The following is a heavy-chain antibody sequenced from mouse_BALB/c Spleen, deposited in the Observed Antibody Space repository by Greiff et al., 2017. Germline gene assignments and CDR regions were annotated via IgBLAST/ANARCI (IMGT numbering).Heavy chain of an antibody. D-gene: IGHD2-3*01. CDR2: INSNGGST. CDR3: ARDGYYAVGYAMDY. Sequence: EVKLMESGGGLVQPGGSLKLSCAASGFTFSSYGMSWVRQTPDKRLELVATINSNGGSTYYPDSVKGRFTISRDNAKNTLYLQMSSLKSEDTAMYYCARDGYYAVGYAMDYWGQGTSVTVSS. CDR1: GFTFSSYG. V-gene: IGHV5-6-3*01. J-gene: IGHJ4*01.